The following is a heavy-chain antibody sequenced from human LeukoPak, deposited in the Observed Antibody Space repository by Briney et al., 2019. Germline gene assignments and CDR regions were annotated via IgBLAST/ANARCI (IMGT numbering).Heavy chain of an antibody. CDR3: ARVPRTKSDYYGMDV. CDR1: GYTFTSYG. V-gene: IGHV1-18*01. J-gene: IGHJ6*02. D-gene: IGHD2-8*01. Sequence: ASVKVSCKASGYTFTSYGISWVRQAPGQGLEWMGWISAYSANTNFAQHLQGRVTMTTDTSTSTAYMELRSLRSDDTAVYYCARVPRTKSDYYGMDVWGQGTTVTVSS. CDR2: ISAYSANT.